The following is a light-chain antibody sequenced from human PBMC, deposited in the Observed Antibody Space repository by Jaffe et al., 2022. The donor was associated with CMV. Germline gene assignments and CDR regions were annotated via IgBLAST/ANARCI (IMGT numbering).Light chain of an antibody. J-gene: IGKJ1*01. CDR1: QDISNS. V-gene: IGKV1-NL1*01. CDR2: RPS. CDR3: QQYYNIPRT. Sequence: DIQMTQSPSSLSASLGDRVTITCRASQDISNSLAWYQQKPGKAPKLLLYRPSRLQGGVPSRFSGSGSGTEYTLTISSLQPEDFATYFCQQYYNIPRTFGQGTKVEIK.